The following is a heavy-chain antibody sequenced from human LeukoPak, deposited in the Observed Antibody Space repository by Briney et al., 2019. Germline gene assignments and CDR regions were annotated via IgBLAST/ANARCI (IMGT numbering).Heavy chain of an antibody. J-gene: IGHJ4*02. Sequence: SETLSLTCTVSGGSISSYYWSWIRQPPGKGLEWIGYIYYSGSTNYSPSLKSRVTISVDTSKNQFSLKLSSVTAADTAVYYCASHPSYSSGWYFDYWGQGTLVTVSS. D-gene: IGHD6-19*01. V-gene: IGHV4-59*08. CDR1: GGSISSYY. CDR3: ASHPSYSSGWYFDY. CDR2: IYYSGST.